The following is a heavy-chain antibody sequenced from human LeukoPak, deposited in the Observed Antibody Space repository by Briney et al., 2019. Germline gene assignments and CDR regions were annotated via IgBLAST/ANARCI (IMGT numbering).Heavy chain of an antibody. CDR2: INPNSGGT. D-gene: IGHD4-23*01. J-gene: IGHJ4*02. V-gene: IGHV1-2*02. Sequence: ASVKVSCKASGYTFTGYYMHWVRQAPGQGLERMGWINPNSGGTNYAQKFQGRVTMTRDTSISTAYMELSRLRSDDTAVYYCARWKAGMTTVVTLSFDYWGQGTLVTVSS. CDR3: ARWKAGMTTVVTLSFDY. CDR1: GYTFTGYY.